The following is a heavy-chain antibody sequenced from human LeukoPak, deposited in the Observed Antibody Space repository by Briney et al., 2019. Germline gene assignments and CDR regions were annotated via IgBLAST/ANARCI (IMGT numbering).Heavy chain of an antibody. Sequence: GRSLRLSCAASGFTFSSYAMHWVRQAPGKGLERVVVISYDGSNKYYADSVKGRFTISRDNSKNTLYLQMNSLRAEDTAVYYCARPTTGSSWSNPYYYYGMDVWGKGTTVTVSS. CDR3: ARPTTGSSWSNPYYYYGMDV. CDR1: GFTFSSYA. D-gene: IGHD6-13*01. CDR2: ISYDGSNK. V-gene: IGHV3-30*04. J-gene: IGHJ6*04.